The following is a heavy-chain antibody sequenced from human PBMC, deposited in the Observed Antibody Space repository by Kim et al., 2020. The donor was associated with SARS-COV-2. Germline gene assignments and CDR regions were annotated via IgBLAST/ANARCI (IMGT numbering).Heavy chain of an antibody. CDR1: GGSFSGYY. J-gene: IGHJ4*02. V-gene: IGHV4-34*01. CDR2: INHSGST. CDR3: ARGRRIGVYYGSGSYYVY. D-gene: IGHD3-10*01. Sequence: SETLSLTCAVYGGSFSGYYWSWIRQPPGKGLEWIGEINHSGSTNYNPSLKSRVTISVDTSKNQFSLKLSSVTAADTAVYYCARGRRIGVYYGSGSYYVYWGQGTLVTVSS.